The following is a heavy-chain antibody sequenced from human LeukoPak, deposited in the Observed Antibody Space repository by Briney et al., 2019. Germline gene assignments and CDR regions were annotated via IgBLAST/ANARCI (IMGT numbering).Heavy chain of an antibody. D-gene: IGHD3-10*01. J-gene: IGHJ4*02. CDR1: GYSFTAFY. CDR2: IHHRRDDK. V-gene: IGHV1-2*02. Sequence: ASVKDSCKTSGYSFTAFYIHWVRQAPAQGLEWMGWIHHRRDDKNYAQKFQDRVTMPRDTSIRTAYLDLSSLRSDDTAVYYCGRDGDYGTGSYYRGCIDSWGQGTPVTVSP. CDR3: GRDGDYGTGSYYRGCIDS.